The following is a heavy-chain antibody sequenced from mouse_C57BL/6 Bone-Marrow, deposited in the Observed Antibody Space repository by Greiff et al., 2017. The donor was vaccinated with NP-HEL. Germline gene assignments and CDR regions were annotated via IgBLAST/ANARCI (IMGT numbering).Heavy chain of an antibody. V-gene: IGHV1-81*01. CDR3: ARGMDFLCNSIESFFDY. Sequence: VQLQQSGAELARPGASVKLSCKASGYTFTSYGISWVKQRTGQGLEWIGEIYPRSGNTYYNEKFKGKATLTVDTSSSTAYMELRSLTSEDSAVYFCARGMDFLCNSIESFFDYWGQGTTLTVSS. J-gene: IGHJ2*01. CDR1: GYTFTSYG. CDR2: IYPRSGNT. D-gene: IGHD6-1*01.